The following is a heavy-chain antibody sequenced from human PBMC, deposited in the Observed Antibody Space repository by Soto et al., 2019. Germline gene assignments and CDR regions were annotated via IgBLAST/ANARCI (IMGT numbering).Heavy chain of an antibody. J-gene: IGHJ4*02. Sequence: QVQLVQSGAEMKKPGSSVKVSCQSSGGTFNTYAMNWVRQAPGQGPEWMGDISPMFGAANYAPKFQCRVTITADESTGTSYMQLSSLTSANTALYFCAREVQVHTPAFVYWGQGTLVTVSS. CDR2: ISPMFGAA. CDR1: GGTFNTYA. V-gene: IGHV1-69*19. CDR3: AREVQVHTPAFVY. D-gene: IGHD3-10*01.